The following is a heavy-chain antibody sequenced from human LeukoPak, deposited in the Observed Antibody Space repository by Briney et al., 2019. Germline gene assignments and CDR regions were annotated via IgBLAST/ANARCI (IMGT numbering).Heavy chain of an antibody. V-gene: IGHV4-34*01. D-gene: IGHD5-18*01. CDR1: GGSFSGYY. J-gene: IGHJ4*02. Sequence: SETLSLTCAVYGGSFSGYYWSWIRQPPGKGLEWIGEINHSGSTNYNPSLKSRVTISVDTSKNQFSLKLNSVTAADTAIYYCARQQIYVDAGMVDYFDYWGQGTLVTVSS. CDR2: INHSGST. CDR3: ARQQIYVDAGMVDYFDY.